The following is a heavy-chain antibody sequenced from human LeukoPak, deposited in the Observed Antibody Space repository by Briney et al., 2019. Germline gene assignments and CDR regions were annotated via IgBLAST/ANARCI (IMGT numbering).Heavy chain of an antibody. CDR2: INAGNGNT. Sequence: ASVKVSCKASGYAFTSYAMHWVRQAPGQRLEWMGWINAGNGNTKYSQEFQGRVTVTRDTSASTAYMELSSLRSEDMAVYYCARDLSHRYYHSTGYALHYWGQGTLVTVSS. J-gene: IGHJ4*02. D-gene: IGHD3-22*01. CDR1: GYAFTSYA. V-gene: IGHV1-3*03. CDR3: ARDLSHRYYHSTGYALHY.